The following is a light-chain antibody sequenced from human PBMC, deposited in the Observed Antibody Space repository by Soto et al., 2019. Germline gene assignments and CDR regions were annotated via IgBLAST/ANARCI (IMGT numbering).Light chain of an antibody. CDR2: AAS. CDR1: QGISNY. J-gene: IGKJ1*01. Sequence: IQMAQSPSSASASVGDRVTITCRASQGISNYLAWYQQKPGKVPKLLIYAASTLQSGVPSRFSGSGSGTDFTLTISSLQPEDVATYYCQKYNSAPRSWTFGQGTKVDIK. V-gene: IGKV1-27*01. CDR3: QKYNSAPRSWT.